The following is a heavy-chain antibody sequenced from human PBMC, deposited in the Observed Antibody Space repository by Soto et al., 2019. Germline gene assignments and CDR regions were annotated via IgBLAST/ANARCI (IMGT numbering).Heavy chain of an antibody. D-gene: IGHD5-18*01. CDR1: GYSFTSYW. V-gene: IGHV5-51*03. Sequence: EVQLVQSGAEVKKPGESLKISCKGSGYSFTSYWIGWVRQMPGKGLEWMGIIYPGDSDTRYSPSFQGQVTISADKSIXTAYLRWSSLEASDTAMYYCAGDGSRGYSYGHFDYWGQGTLVTVSS. CDR3: AGDGSRGYSYGHFDY. CDR2: IYPGDSDT. J-gene: IGHJ4*02.